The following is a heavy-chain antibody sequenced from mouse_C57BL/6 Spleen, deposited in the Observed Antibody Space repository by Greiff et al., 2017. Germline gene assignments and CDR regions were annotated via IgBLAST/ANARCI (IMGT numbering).Heavy chain of an antibody. Sequence: EVQGVESGGGLVKPGGSLKLSCAASGFTFSSYTMSWVRQTPGKRLEWVATISGGGGNTYYPDSVKGRFTFSRDNAKNTLYLQMSSLRAEDTALYYCARHGDYDYDGALYWYFDVWGTGTTVTVSS. CDR2: ISGGGGNT. J-gene: IGHJ1*03. CDR3: ARHGDYDYDGALYWYFDV. D-gene: IGHD2-4*01. V-gene: IGHV5-9*01. CDR1: GFTFSSYT.